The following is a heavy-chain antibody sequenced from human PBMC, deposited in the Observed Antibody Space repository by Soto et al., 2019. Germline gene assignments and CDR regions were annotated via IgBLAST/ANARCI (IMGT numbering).Heavy chain of an antibody. J-gene: IGHJ3*01. CDR1: GFTFSIYG. D-gene: IGHD2-15*01. Sequence: LGLSCAASGFTFSIYGMSWVRQVPGKGLEWVSTISDSGDSAYYADSVKGRFTISRDNSKNTLYLQMNSLRAEDTAVYYCARPYGGKIGDAPDLWGQGTMVTVSS. V-gene: IGHV3-23*01. CDR2: ISDSGDSA. CDR3: ARPYGGKIGDAPDL.